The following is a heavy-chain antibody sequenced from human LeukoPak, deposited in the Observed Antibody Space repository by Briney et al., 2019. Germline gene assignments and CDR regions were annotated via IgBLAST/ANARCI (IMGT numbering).Heavy chain of an antibody. CDR1: GGSISSYY. J-gene: IGHJ4*02. V-gene: IGHV4-59*01. CDR3: ARGADSSGYYSIFYFDY. Sequence: SETLSLTCTVSGGSISSYYWNWIRQPPGKGLEWIGYIYYSGSTNYNPSLKSRVTISVDTSKNQFSLKLSSVTAADTAVYYCARGADSSGYYSIFYFDYWGQGTLVTVPS. CDR2: IYYSGST. D-gene: IGHD3-22*01.